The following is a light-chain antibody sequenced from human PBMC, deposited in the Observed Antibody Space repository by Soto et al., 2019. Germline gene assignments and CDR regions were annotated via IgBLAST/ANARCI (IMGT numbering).Light chain of an antibody. CDR3: CSYGGTYTFV. V-gene: IGLV2-11*01. J-gene: IGLJ1*01. Sequence: QPPSVSGSPGQSGTISCTGTTSDVGGYNHVSWYQHHPGKVPKLIIYDVTKRPSGVPDRFSGSKSGNTASLTISGLQAEDEADYSCCSYGGTYTFVFGTGTKVT. CDR1: TSDVGGYNH. CDR2: DVT.